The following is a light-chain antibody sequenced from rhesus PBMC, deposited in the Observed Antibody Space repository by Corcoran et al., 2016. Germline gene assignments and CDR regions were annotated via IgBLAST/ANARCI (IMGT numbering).Light chain of an antibody. J-gene: IGKJ1*01. CDR1: QGITND. CDR3: QHYSSTPRT. Sequence: DIQMTQSPSSLSASVGDRVTITCRASQGITNDLAWYQQKPGETPKLLIDEASSLQSGIPSRCSGSGSGTDFTLPISSLQSEDFATYYFQHYSSTPRTFGQGTKVEIK. V-gene: IGKV1-22*01. CDR2: EAS.